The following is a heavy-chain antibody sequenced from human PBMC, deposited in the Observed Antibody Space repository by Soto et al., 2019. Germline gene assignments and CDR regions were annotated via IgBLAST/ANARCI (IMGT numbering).Heavy chain of an antibody. V-gene: IGHV3-23*01. CDR1: GFTFSSYA. J-gene: IGHJ6*03. CDR2: ISGSGGST. Sequence: GGSLRLSCAASGFTFSSYAMSWVRQAPGKGLEWVSAISGSGGSTYYADSVKGRFTISRDNSKNTLYLQMNSLRAEDTAVYYCAKVGENLVVPAAITPWDVGGKGPKVT. CDR3: AKVGENLVVPAAITPWDV. D-gene: IGHD2-2*01.